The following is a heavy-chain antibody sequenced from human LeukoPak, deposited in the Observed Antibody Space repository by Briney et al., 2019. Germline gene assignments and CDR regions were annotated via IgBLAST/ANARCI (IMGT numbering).Heavy chain of an antibody. V-gene: IGHV4-39*07. D-gene: IGHD3-22*01. Sequence: PSETLSLTCTVSGGSISSSSYYWGWIRQPPGKGLEWIGSIYNSGTTYYNPSLKSRVTISVDTSKNQFSLKLSSVTAADTAVYYCARVYYYDTTSPYLDYWGQGTLVTVSS. CDR3: ARVYYYDTTSPYLDY. J-gene: IGHJ4*02. CDR2: IYNSGTT. CDR1: GGSISSSSYY.